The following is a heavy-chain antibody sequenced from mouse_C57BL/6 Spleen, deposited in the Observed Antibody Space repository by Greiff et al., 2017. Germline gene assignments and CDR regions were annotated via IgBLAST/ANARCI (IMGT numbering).Heavy chain of an antibody. CDR1: GFSLTSYA. V-gene: IGHV2-9-1*01. CDR3: ARTAYDYVSYWYFDV. D-gene: IGHD2-4*01. J-gene: IGHJ1*03. CDR2: IWTGGGT. Sequence: VKLMESGPGLVAPSQSLSITCTVSGFSLTSYAISWVRQPPGKGLEWLGVIWTGGGTNYNSALKSRLSISKDNSKSQVFLKMNSLQTDDTARYYCARTAYDYVSYWYFDVWGTGTTVTVSS.